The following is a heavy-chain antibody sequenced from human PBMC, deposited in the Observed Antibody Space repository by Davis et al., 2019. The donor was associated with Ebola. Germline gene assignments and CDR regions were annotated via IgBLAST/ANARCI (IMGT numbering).Heavy chain of an antibody. CDR3: ATTQWLREFDN. CDR1: GFSFDAYA. Sequence: GESLKISCEASGFSFDAYAMHWVRQAPGKGLEWVSSIWYEGTDGNYADSVRGRFIISRDDSKNTLYLEMNSLRVDDTAVYYCATTQWLREFDNWGQGTLVTVSS. J-gene: IGHJ4*02. V-gene: IGHV3-30*02. D-gene: IGHD6-19*01. CDR2: IWYEGTDG.